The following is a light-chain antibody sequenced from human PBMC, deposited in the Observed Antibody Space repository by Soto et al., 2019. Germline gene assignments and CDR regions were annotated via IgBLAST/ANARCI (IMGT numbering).Light chain of an antibody. CDR3: QKYNSATWK. CDR2: AAS. J-gene: IGKJ1*01. V-gene: IGKV1-27*01. CDR1: QGISNY. Sequence: DIQMTQSPSSLSASVGDRVTITCRASQGISNYLAWYQQKPGKVPKLLIYAASTLQSGVPSRFSGRGAGTDFTLTISSLQPEDVATYYCQKYNSATWKFGQGTKVEIK.